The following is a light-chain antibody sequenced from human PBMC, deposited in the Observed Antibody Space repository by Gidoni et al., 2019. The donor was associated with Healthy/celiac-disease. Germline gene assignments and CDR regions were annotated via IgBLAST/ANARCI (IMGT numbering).Light chain of an antibody. Sequence: DIQMTQSPSSLSASVGDRVTITCQASQDISNYLNWYQQKPGKAPKLLIYDASNLETGVPSRFSGSGSGTDFTFTISSLQPEDIATYYCQQYDNLPPLXQXTKLEIK. CDR2: DAS. J-gene: IGKJ2*01. V-gene: IGKV1-33*01. CDR3: QQYDNLPP. CDR1: QDISNY.